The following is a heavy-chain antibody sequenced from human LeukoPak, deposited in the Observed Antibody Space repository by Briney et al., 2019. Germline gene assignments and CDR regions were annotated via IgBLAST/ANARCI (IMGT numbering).Heavy chain of an antibody. CDR3: ARGSTYYYDSSGYSAFDI. J-gene: IGHJ3*02. Sequence: SVKVSCKASGGTFSSYAISWVRQAPGQGLEWMGRIIPIFGTANYAQKFQGRVTITTDESTSTAYMELSSLRSEDTAVYYCARGSTYYYDSSGYSAFDIWGQGTMVTVSS. CDR1: GGTFSSYA. D-gene: IGHD3-22*01. CDR2: IIPIFGTA. V-gene: IGHV1-69*05.